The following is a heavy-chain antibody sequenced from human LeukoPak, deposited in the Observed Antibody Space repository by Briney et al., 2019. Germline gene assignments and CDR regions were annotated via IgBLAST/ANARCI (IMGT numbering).Heavy chain of an antibody. CDR1: GGSISSSSYY. V-gene: IGHV4-39*01. CDR3: SLAVVTLMNWYFDL. CDR2: ICYSGST. J-gene: IGHJ2*01. D-gene: IGHD4-23*01. Sequence: TSETLSLTCTASGGSISSSSYYWGWIRQPPGKGLEWIGSICYSGSTYYNPSLKSRVTISVDTSKNQFSLKLSSVTAADTAVYYCSLAVVTLMNWYFDLWGRGTLVTVSS.